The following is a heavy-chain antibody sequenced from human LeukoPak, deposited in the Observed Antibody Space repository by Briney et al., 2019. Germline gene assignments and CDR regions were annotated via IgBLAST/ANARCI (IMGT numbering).Heavy chain of an antibody. V-gene: IGHV3-23*05. D-gene: IGHD1-26*01. Sequence: GGSLRLSCEASGFTFSAYAMTWVRQAPGRGLEWVSSVGSDNKPHYSESVKGRFAISRDNSKSMLFLQLNSLRAEDTAVYFSAKSQDGGRLFHFDYWGQGTLVTVSS. J-gene: IGHJ4*02. CDR3: AKSQDGGRLFHFDY. CDR2: VGSDNKP. CDR1: GFTFSAYA.